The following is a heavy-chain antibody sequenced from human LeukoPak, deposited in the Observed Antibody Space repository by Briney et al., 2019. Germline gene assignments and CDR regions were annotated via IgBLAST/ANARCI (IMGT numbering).Heavy chain of an antibody. CDR1: GSGFTSYW. Sequence: GGSRKISWKGSGSGFTSYWIGGGRKMPGKGLEGMGIIYHGDSDTRYRSSFQGQVTISAPQSITPPYLQWSSLKSSDTAMYYCARQERYYDFWSGYYNGDYYYYMDVWGKGTMVTVS. V-gene: IGHV5-51*01. CDR2: IYHGDSDT. CDR3: ARQERYYDFWSGYYNGDYYYYMDV. D-gene: IGHD3-3*01. J-gene: IGHJ6*03.